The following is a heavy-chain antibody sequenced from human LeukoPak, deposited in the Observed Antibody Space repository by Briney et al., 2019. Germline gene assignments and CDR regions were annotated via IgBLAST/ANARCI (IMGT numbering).Heavy chain of an antibody. CDR2: IKQDGSEK. Sequence: GGSLRLSCVVSGFTFSSYWMTWVRQAPGKGLEWVANIKQDGSEKYYVDSVKGRFTISRDNAKNSLYLQMNSLRAEDTAVYYCAREGGYTMIVSDVRYMDVWGKGTTVTISS. D-gene: IGHD3-22*01. V-gene: IGHV3-7*01. CDR3: AREGGYTMIVSDVRYMDV. CDR1: GFTFSSYW. J-gene: IGHJ6*03.